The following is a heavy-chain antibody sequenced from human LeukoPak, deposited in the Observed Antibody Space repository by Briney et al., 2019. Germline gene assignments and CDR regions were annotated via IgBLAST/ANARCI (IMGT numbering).Heavy chain of an antibody. CDR3: ARGPGEQLVPGYYYYYMDV. D-gene: IGHD6-6*01. Sequence: SETLSLTCTVSGGSISSHYWSWIRQPPGKGLEWIGYIYTSGSTNYNPSLKSRVTISVETSKNQFSLKLSSVTAADTAVYYYARGPGEQLVPGYYYYYMDVWGKGTTVTVSS. CDR2: IYTSGST. J-gene: IGHJ6*03. CDR1: GGSISSHY. V-gene: IGHV4-4*09.